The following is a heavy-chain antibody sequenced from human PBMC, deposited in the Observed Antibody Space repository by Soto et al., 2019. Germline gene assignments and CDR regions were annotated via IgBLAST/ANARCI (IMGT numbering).Heavy chain of an antibody. D-gene: IGHD3-22*01. J-gene: IGHJ4*02. CDR1: GYTFANYA. CDR3: ARDYYYDSSGHFDY. Sequence: ASVKVSCKASGYTFANYAIHWMRRAPGQRLEWMGWINAGKGNTKYSQKFQGRVTITRDTSASTAYMELSSLRSEDTAVYYCARDYYYDSSGHFDYWGQGTLVTVSS. V-gene: IGHV1-3*01. CDR2: INAGKGNT.